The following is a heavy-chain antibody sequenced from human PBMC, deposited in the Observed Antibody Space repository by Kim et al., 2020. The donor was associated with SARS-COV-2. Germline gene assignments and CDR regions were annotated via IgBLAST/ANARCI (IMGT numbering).Heavy chain of an antibody. Sequence: GGSLRLSCAASGFTFSSYAMSWVLQAPGKGLEWVSAISGSGGSTYYADSVKGRFTISRDNSKNTLYLQMNSLRAEDTAVYYCASRSGSRMDNYFDYWGQGTLVTVSS. V-gene: IGHV3-23*01. CDR3: ASRSGSRMDNYFDY. D-gene: IGHD1-26*01. CDR1: GFTFSSYA. J-gene: IGHJ4*02. CDR2: ISGSGGST.